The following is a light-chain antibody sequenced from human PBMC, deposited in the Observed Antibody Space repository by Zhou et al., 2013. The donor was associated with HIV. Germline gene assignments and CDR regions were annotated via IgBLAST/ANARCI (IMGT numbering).Light chain of an antibody. J-gene: IGKJ1*01. V-gene: IGKV1-27*01. CDR2: AAS. CDR1: QSISSY. Sequence: DIQMTQSPSFLSASVGDRVTITCRASQSISSYLNWYQQKPGKAPKLLIYAASSLQSGVPSRFSGSGSGTDFTLTISSLQPEDVATYYCQNXNSAPRTFGQGTKVEIK. CDR3: QNXNSAPRT.